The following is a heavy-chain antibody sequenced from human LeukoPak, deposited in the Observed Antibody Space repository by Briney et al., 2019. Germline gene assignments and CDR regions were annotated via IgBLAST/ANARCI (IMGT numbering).Heavy chain of an antibody. D-gene: IGHD3-9*01. CDR1: GYTFTGYY. V-gene: IGHV1-2*02. CDR3: ARVGPLRYFDWLPIDY. CDR2: INPNSGGT. J-gene: IGHJ4*02. Sequence: GASVKVSCKASGYTFTGYYMHWVRQAPGQGLEWMGWINPNSGGTNYAQEFQGRVTMTRDTSISTAYMELSRLRSDDTAVYYCARVGPLRYFDWLPIDYWGQGTLVTVSS.